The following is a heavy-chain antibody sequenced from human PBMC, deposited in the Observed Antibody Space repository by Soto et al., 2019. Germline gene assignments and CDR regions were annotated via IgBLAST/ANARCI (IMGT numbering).Heavy chain of an antibody. CDR3: AKVSELGYCSSTSCLDY. CDR1: GFTFSSYA. V-gene: IGHV3-23*01. Sequence: GSLRLSCAASGFTFSSYAMSWVRQAPGKGLEWVSAISGSGGSTYYADSVKGRFTISRDNSKNTLYLQMNSLRAEDTAVYYCAKVSELGYCSSTSCLDYWGQGTLVTVSS. D-gene: IGHD2-2*01. J-gene: IGHJ4*02. CDR2: ISGSGGST.